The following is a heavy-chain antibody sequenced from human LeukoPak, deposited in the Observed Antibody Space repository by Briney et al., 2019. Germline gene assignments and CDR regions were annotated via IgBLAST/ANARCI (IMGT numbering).Heavy chain of an antibody. Sequence: GGSLRLSCAASGFTLSSYAMSWVRQAPGKGLEWVSAISGSGGSTYYADSVKVRFTISRDNSKNTLYLQMNSLRAEDTAVYYCAKAPMVRGAVFDYWGQGTLVTVSS. CDR2: ISGSGGST. D-gene: IGHD3-10*01. CDR3: AKAPMVRGAVFDY. J-gene: IGHJ4*02. V-gene: IGHV3-23*01. CDR1: GFTLSSYA.